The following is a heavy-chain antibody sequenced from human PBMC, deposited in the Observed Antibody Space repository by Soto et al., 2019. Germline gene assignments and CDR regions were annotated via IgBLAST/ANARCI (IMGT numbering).Heavy chain of an antibody. CDR3: ARDPGVYGSGRYSLGY. CDR1: GGTFSSYT. Sequence: QVQLVQSGAEVKKPGSSVKVSCKASGGTFSSYTISWVRQAPGQGLEWMGRIIPILGIANYAPKFQGRVTITADKSTRTAYMELSSLRSADTAVYYCARDPGVYGSGRYSLGYWGQGTLVTVSS. CDR2: IIPILGIA. J-gene: IGHJ4*02. D-gene: IGHD3-10*01. V-gene: IGHV1-69*08.